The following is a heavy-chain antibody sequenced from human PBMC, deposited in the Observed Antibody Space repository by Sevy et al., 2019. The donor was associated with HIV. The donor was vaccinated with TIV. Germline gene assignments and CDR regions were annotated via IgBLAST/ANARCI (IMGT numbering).Heavy chain of an antibody. J-gene: IGHJ3*02. Sequence: GGSLRLSCAASGFTFSSYAMHWVRQAPGKGLEWVAVISYDGSNKYFADSVKGRFTISRDNSKNTLYLQMNSLRAEDTAVYYCARGRLFVVDAPYRDAFDIWGQGTMVTVSS. D-gene: IGHD2-15*01. CDR2: ISYDGSNK. CDR1: GFTFSSYA. V-gene: IGHV3-30-3*01. CDR3: ARGRLFVVDAPYRDAFDI.